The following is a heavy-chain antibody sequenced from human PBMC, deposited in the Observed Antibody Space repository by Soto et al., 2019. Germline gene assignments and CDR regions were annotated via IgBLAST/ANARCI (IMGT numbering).Heavy chain of an antibody. CDR2: IWYDGSNK. CDR3: ARDQGRTSIAARRNYYYGMDV. J-gene: IGHJ6*02. V-gene: IGHV3-33*01. D-gene: IGHD6-6*01. CDR1: GFTFSSYG. Sequence: QVQLVESGGGVVQPGRSLRLSCAASGFTFSSYGMHWVRQAPGKGLEWVAVIWYDGSNKYYADSVKGRFTISRDNSKNTRYLQMNSLRAEDTAVYYWARDQGRTSIAARRNYYYGMDVWGQGTTVTVSS.